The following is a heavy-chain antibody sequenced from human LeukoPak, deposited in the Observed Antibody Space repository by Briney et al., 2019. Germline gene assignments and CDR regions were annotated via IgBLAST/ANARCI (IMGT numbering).Heavy chain of an antibody. D-gene: IGHD1-26*01. CDR3: AKVGATYYFDY. V-gene: IGHV3-48*03. J-gene: IGHJ4*02. CDR2: ISSSGRTT. Sequence: GGSLRLSCAASGFTFSSYNMNWVRQAPGKGLEWVSYISSSGRTTYYADSVKGRFTISRDNAKNSLYLQMNSLRAEDTAIYYCAKVGATYYFDYWGQGTLVTVSS. CDR1: GFTFSSYN.